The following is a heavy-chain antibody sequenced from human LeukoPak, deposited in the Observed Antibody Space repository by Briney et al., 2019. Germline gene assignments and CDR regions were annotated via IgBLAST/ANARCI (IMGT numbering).Heavy chain of an antibody. CDR3: ASSHYDFSSGQRYSFDY. J-gene: IGHJ4*02. Sequence: SETLSLTCTVSGGSISSSSYYWGWIRQPPGKGLEWIGSIYYSGSTYYNPSLKSRVTISVDTSKNQFSLKLSSVTAADTAVYYCASSHYDFSSGQRYSFDYWGQGTLVTVSS. V-gene: IGHV4-39*01. CDR2: IYYSGST. D-gene: IGHD3-3*01. CDR1: GGSISSSSYY.